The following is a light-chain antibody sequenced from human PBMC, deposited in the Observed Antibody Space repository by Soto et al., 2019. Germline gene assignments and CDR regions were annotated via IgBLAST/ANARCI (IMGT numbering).Light chain of an antibody. CDR1: SSDVGGYNY. V-gene: IGLV2-14*01. CDR3: SSYSSSSTVV. Sequence: QSALTQPASVSGSPGQSITISCTGTSSDVGGYNYVSWYQQHPGKAPKLMIYEVSYRPSGVSNRFSGSKSGNTASLTISGLQAVDEADYFCSSYSSSSTVVFGGGTKVTVL. CDR2: EVS. J-gene: IGLJ2*01.